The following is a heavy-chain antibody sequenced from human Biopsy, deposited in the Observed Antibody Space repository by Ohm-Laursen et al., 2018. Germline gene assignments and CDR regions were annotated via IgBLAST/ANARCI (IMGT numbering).Heavy chain of an antibody. Sequence: ASVKVSCKASGYSFTSYYMHWVRQAPGQGLEWMGMINPSGSTTSYPQIFQGRVTMTRDTSKSAVYMELSSLRSADTAVYFCARNTGWYGDLYYFDYWGLGALVTVSS. CDR2: INPSGSTT. V-gene: IGHV1-46*01. CDR3: ARNTGWYGDLYYFDY. D-gene: IGHD6-19*01. J-gene: IGHJ4*02. CDR1: GYSFTSYY.